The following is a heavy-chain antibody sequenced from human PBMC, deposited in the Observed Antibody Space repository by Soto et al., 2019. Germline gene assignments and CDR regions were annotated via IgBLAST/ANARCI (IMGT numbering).Heavy chain of an antibody. CDR1: GFTVSSNY. CDR2: IYSGGST. V-gene: IGHV3-53*01. Sequence: HPGGSLRLSCAASGFTVSSNYMSWVRQAPGKGLEWVSVIYSGGSTYYADSVKGRFTISRDNSKNTLYLQMNSLRAEDMAVYYCASTLTPYYYGMDVWGQGTTVTVSS. CDR3: ASTLTPYYYGMDV. J-gene: IGHJ6*02.